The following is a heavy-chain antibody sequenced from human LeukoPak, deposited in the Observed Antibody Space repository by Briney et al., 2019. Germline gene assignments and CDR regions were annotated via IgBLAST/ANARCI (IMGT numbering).Heavy chain of an antibody. D-gene: IGHD6-13*01. Sequence: KSSETLSLTCAVYGGSISSYYWSWIRQPAGKGLEWSGRIYTSGSTNYNPSLKSRVTMSVDTSKNQFSLKLSSVTAADTAVYYCARGSSSWYSMNWFDPWGQGTLVTVSS. CDR3: ARGSSSWYSMNWFDP. V-gene: IGHV4-59*10. CDR2: IYTSGST. J-gene: IGHJ5*02. CDR1: GGSISSYY.